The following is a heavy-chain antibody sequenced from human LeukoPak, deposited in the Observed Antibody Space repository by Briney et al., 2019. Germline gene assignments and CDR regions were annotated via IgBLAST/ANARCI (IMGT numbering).Heavy chain of an antibody. V-gene: IGHV3-23*01. CDR1: GFTFSSYA. J-gene: IGHJ4*02. Sequence: PGGSLRLSCAASGFTFSSYAMSWVRQAPGKGLEWVSAISGSGGSTYYADSVKGRFTISRDNPKNTLYLQMNSLRAEDTAVYYCAKARYSSGWRTPPYYFDYWGQGTLVTVSS. CDR3: AKARYSSGWRTPPYYFDY. CDR2: ISGSGGST. D-gene: IGHD6-19*01.